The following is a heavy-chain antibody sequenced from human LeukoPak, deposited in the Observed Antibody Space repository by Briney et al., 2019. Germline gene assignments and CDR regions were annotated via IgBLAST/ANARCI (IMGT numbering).Heavy chain of an antibody. V-gene: IGHV4-4*07. CDR3: ARFGGYCSGGSCYGWFDP. D-gene: IGHD2-15*01. J-gene: IGHJ5*02. CDR1: GGSISSYY. Sequence: SETLSLTCTVSGGSISSYYWSWIRQPPGKGLEWIGRIYTSGSTNYNPSLKSRVTMSVDTSKNQFSLKLSSVTAADTAVYYCARFGGYCSGGSCYGWFDPWGQGTLVTVSS. CDR2: IYTSGST.